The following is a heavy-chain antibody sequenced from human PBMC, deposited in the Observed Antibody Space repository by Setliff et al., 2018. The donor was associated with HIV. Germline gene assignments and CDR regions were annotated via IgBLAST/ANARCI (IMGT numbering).Heavy chain of an antibody. CDR1: GFTFNNFA. CDR2: VDWAGDVT. J-gene: IGHJ6*03. V-gene: IGHV3-9*01. CDR3: VKDGSATGLYFHYMDV. Sequence: LSCEGSGFTFNNFAMHWVRQSPGKGLEWVAGVDWAGDVTAYGDFAKGRCTISRDNVKNSLYLQMHSLTTEDTASYFCVKDGSATGLYFHYMDVWGKGTTVTVSS. D-gene: IGHD3-9*01.